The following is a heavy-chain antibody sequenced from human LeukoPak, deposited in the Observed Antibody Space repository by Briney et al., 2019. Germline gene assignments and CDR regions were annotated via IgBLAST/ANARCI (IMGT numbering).Heavy chain of an antibody. CDR2: IYYSGST. J-gene: IGHJ4*02. CDR1: GGSISSSSYY. D-gene: IGHD2-15*01. V-gene: IGHV4-39*01. Sequence: SETLSLTCTVSGGSISSSSYYWGWIRQPPGKGLEWIGSIYYSGSTYYNPSLKSRVTISVDTSKNQFSLKLSSVTAADTAVYYCARLSRILEENFDYWGQGTPVTVSS. CDR3: ARLSRILEENFDY.